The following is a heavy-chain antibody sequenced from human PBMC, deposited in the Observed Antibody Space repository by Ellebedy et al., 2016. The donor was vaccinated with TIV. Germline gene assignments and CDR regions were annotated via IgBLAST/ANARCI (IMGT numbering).Heavy chain of an antibody. CDR3: ARSLRGSYYGDWFDP. Sequence: AASVKVSCKASGYTFTSYAMNWVRQAPGQGLEWMGWINTNTGNPTYAQGFTGRFVFSLDTSVSTAYLKISSLKAEDTAVYYCARSLRGSYYGDWFDPWGQGTLVTVSS. J-gene: IGHJ5*02. CDR1: GYTFTSYA. V-gene: IGHV7-4-1*02. CDR2: INTNTGNP. D-gene: IGHD1-26*01.